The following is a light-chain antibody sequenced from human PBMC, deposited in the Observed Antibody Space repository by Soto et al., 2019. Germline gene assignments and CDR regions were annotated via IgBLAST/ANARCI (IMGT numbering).Light chain of an antibody. V-gene: IGKV3-20*01. CDR3: QQYGGSPYT. CDR1: QSVRSNY. J-gene: IGKJ2*01. CDR2: GAS. Sequence: EIVLTQSPGTLSLSPGERATLSCRASQSVRSNYLDWYQRKPRQAPRRLLYGASNRATGISDRFSGTGSGKDFPLTSSRHEPGGFADYYCQQYGGSPYTFGERTKLVTK.